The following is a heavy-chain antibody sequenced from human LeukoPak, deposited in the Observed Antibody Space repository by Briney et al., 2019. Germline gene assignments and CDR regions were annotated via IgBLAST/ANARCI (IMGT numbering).Heavy chain of an antibody. CDR2: ITSSGNTV. V-gene: IGHV3-11*01. D-gene: IGHD6-13*01. CDR1: RFIVSDHY. Sequence: GGSLRLSCEAARFIVSDHYMNWIRQAPGKGLEWGSFITSSGNTVHYTDSVKGRFTISRDNDKNSLYLRMDSLRAEDTAVYYCATGKMARFYSGSWYLDYWGQGTLVTVSS. J-gene: IGHJ4*02. CDR3: ATGKMARFYSGSWYLDY.